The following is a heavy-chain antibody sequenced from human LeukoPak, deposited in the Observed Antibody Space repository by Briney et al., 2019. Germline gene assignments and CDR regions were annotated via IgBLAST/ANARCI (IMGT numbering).Heavy chain of an antibody. CDR1: GFTFRNYA. V-gene: IGHV3-30*04. Sequence: GRSLRLSCVGSGFTFRNYAIHWVRQAPGRGLEWVAVISSDGRHENYADSVKGRFTSSRDNFKNTLYLQMNSLRAEDTAVYYCARVRGYSYGPFDYWGQGTLVTVSS. CDR2: ISSDGRHE. CDR3: ARVRGYSYGPFDY. D-gene: IGHD5-18*01. J-gene: IGHJ4*02.